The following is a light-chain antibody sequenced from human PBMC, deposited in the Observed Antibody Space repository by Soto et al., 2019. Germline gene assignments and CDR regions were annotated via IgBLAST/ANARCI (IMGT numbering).Light chain of an antibody. J-gene: IGKJ3*01. Sequence: DTQLTQSPSFLSASVGDRVTITCRASQDVSRYLAWYQQKPGKAPNLLIYAASTLRSGVPSRFSGSGSETEFTLTISSLQPEDFATYYCQQLNSYVFACGPGTKVDIK. CDR1: QDVSRY. V-gene: IGKV1-9*01. CDR3: QQLNSYVFA. CDR2: AAS.